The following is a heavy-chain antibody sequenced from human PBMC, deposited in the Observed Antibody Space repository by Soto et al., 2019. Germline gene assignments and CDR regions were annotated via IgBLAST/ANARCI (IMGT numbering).Heavy chain of an antibody. Sequence: GASVKVSCKVSGYTLTELSMHWVRQAPGKGLEWMGGFDPEDGETIYAQKFQGRVTMTEDTSTDTAYMELSSLRSEDTAVCYCATAARQAYWFDPWGQGTLVTVSS. CDR1: GYTLTELS. J-gene: IGHJ5*02. CDR2: FDPEDGET. CDR3: ATAARQAYWFDP. V-gene: IGHV1-24*01. D-gene: IGHD6-6*01.